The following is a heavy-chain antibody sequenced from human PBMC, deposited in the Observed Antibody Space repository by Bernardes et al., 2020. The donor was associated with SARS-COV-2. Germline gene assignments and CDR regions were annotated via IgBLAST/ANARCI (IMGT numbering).Heavy chain of an antibody. V-gene: IGHV3-53*01. CDR2: VHSGDDT. Sequence: GGSLRLSCAASGFTVSGNYMTWVRQAPGKGLEWVSLVHSGDDTYYADSVKGRFTISRDTSKNTLHLQMNSLRGDDTAMYYCAAYSSGSLWGYYGMDVWGQGTTVTVAS. D-gene: IGHD3-10*01. CDR3: AAYSSGSLWGYYGMDV. CDR1: GFTVSGNY. J-gene: IGHJ6*02.